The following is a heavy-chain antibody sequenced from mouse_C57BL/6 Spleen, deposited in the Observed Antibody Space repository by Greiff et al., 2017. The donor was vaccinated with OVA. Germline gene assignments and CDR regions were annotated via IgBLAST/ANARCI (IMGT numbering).Heavy chain of an antibody. CDR3: ANTYYSNYGGFDY. V-gene: IGHV1-64*01. D-gene: IGHD2-5*01. Sequence: QVQLKQPGAELVKPGASVKLSCKASGYTFTSYWMHWVKQRPGQGLEWIGMIHPNSGSTNYNEKFKSKATLTVDKSSSTAYMQLSSLTSEDSAVYYCANTYYSNYGGFDYWGQGTTLTVSS. CDR2: IHPNSGST. CDR1: GYTFTSYW. J-gene: IGHJ2*01.